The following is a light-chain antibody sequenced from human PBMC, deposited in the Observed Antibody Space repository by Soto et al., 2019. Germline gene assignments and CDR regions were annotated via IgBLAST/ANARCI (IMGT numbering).Light chain of an antibody. CDR3: QHYNNWPASLT. J-gene: IGKJ4*01. CDR1: QSVRTN. V-gene: IGKV3-15*01. Sequence: EIVMTQSPATLSVSPGERATLSCRASQSVRTNLAWYQHKPGQAPRLLIYGASTRATGIPARFSGSGSGTEFTLTISSLQSEDVAVYYCQHYNNWPASLTFGGGTKVAIK. CDR2: GAS.